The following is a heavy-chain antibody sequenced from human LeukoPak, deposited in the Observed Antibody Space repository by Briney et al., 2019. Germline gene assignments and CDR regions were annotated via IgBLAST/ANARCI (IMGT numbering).Heavy chain of an antibody. Sequence: ASVKVSCKASGYTFTGYYMHWVRQAPGQGLEWMGWINPNSGGTNYAQKFQGRVTTTRDTSISTAYMELSRLRSDDTAVYYCARDGDKYYYGSGSYYLDYWGQGTLVTVSS. CDR1: GYTFTGYY. J-gene: IGHJ4*02. CDR2: INPNSGGT. CDR3: ARDGDKYYYGSGSYYLDY. D-gene: IGHD3-10*01. V-gene: IGHV1-2*02.